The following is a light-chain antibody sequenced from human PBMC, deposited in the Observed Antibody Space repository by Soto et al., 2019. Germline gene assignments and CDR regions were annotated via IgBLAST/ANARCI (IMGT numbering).Light chain of an antibody. CDR2: GAS. CDR1: QSVSSNY. V-gene: IGKV3-20*01. CDR3: QQYGSSPYT. J-gene: IGKJ2*01. Sequence: EIVLTQSPGTLPLSPGERATLSCRASQSVSSNYLAWYQQKPGQAPRLLVYGASSRANGSPDKFSGSGSGTDFTLTISRLEPEDFAVYYCQQYGSSPYTFGQGTKLEIK.